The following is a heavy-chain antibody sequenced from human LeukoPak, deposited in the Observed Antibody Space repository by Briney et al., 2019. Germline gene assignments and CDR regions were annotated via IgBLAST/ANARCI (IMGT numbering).Heavy chain of an antibody. J-gene: IGHJ4*01. V-gene: IGHV3-66*01. Sequence: GGSLRLSCTVSGFTVRSNSMSWVRQAQGKGLEGGSFIYSDNTHYSDSVKGRFTISRDNSNNTLYLQMNRRRAEDTAVYYCANVQALDYDSSGGFDSWGDGKLVTVSS. D-gene: IGHD3-22*01. CDR3: ANVQALDYDSSGGFDS. CDR2: IYSDNT. CDR1: GFTVRSNS.